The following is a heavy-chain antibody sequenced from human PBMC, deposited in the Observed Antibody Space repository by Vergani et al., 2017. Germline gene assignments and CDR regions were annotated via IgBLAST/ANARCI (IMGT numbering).Heavy chain of an antibody. Sequence: QVQLVESGGGVVQPGRSLRLSCAASGFTFCSYGMHWVRQAPGQGLEWVAFIWDDGNNKYYADSVKGRFTISRDNSKNTLYLQMNSLRAEDTAVYYCGRGAGYSSSDVGDWGQGTLVTVSS. J-gene: IGHJ1*01. CDR2: IWDDGNNK. CDR3: GRGAGYSSSDVGD. CDR1: GFTFCSYG. V-gene: IGHV3-33*01. D-gene: IGHD6-13*01.